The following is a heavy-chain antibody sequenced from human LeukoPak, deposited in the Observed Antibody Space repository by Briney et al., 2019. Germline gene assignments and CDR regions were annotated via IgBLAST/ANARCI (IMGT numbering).Heavy chain of an antibody. D-gene: IGHD2-15*01. CDR1: GGSISSYD. J-gene: IGHJ5*02. V-gene: IGHV4-59*08. Sequence: PSETLSLTCTVSGGSISSYDWSWIRQPPGKGLEWIGYIYNSGSTNYNPSLKSRVIISVDTSKNQFSLKLSSVTAADTAVYYCARPLGPCSSGSCYDNWFDPWGQGTLVT. CDR2: IYNSGST. CDR3: ARPLGPCSSGSCYDNWFDP.